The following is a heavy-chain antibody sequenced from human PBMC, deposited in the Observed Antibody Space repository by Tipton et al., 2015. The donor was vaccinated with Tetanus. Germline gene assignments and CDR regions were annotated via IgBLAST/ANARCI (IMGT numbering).Heavy chain of an antibody. CDR1: GYTFTGNY. J-gene: IGHJ4*02. CDR2: INPNSGGT. D-gene: IGHD2-21*02. V-gene: IGHV1-2*02. Sequence: QSGPEVKKPGASVKVSCTASGYTFTGNYIHWVRQVPGQRLEWMAWINPNSGGTDFARKFLGRVTVTRDTSISTAYMELSGLRSDDTAVYFCARATANSAFDFWGQGTRVIVSS. CDR3: ARATANSAFDF.